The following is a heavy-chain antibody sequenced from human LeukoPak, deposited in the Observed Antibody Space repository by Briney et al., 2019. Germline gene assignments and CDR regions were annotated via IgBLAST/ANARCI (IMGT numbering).Heavy chain of an antibody. CDR2: IKGQTDGGTI. V-gene: IGHV3-15*05. D-gene: IGHD6-13*01. CDR3: ISSSFTPWDSDWLDP. J-gene: IGHJ5*02. CDR1: GFTFENAW. Sequence: GGSLRLSCEASGFTFENAWMNWARQSPGKGLEWVGRIKGQTDGGTIDYGAFVQGRFTISRDDSKSTVYLEMYSLRTEDTAVYYCISSSFTPWDSDWLDPWGQGILVTVSS.